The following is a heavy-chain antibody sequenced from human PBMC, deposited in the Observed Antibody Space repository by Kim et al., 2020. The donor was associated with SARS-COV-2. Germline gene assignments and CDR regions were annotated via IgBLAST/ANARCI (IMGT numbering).Heavy chain of an antibody. V-gene: IGHV3-7*03. CDR3: AWDGASSSHCYD. J-gene: IGHJ4*02. Sequence: YYADSVRSRFTISRDNAKNSLYLQMSSLRAEDTALYYCAWDGASSSHCYDWGQRTLVTVSS. D-gene: IGHD2-2*01.